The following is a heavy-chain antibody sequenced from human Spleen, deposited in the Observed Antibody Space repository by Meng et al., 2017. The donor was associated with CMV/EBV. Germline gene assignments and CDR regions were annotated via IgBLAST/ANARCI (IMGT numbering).Heavy chain of an antibody. J-gene: IGHJ4*02. Sequence: ASVKVSCKGSGYTFTGYYLHWVRQAPGQGLEWMGWINPQSGGTNYAQKFQGRVTMTRDTSINTAYMELSSLRSDDTAVYYCARFATHFDYWGQGTLVTVSS. V-gene: IGHV1-2*02. CDR2: INPQSGGT. CDR3: ARFATHFDY. CDR1: GYTFTGYY.